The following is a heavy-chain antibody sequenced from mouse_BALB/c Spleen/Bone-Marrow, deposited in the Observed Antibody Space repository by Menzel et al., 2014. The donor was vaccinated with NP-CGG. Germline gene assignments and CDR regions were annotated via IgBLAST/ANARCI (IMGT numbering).Heavy chain of an antibody. CDR3: ARYRLGTYFDF. J-gene: IGHJ2*01. CDR1: GFNIKDTY. CDR2: IDPANGNA. V-gene: IGHV14-3*02. D-gene: IGHD2-14*01. Sequence: SVKLSCTASGFNIKDTYMHWVKQRPEQGLEWIGRIDPANGNAKYDPKFQGKATITADTSSNTAYLQLSSLTSEDTAVYYCARYRLGTYFDFWGQGTTLTVSS.